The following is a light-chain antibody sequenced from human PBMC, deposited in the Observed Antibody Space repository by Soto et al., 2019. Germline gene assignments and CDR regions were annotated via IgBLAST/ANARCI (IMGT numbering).Light chain of an antibody. CDR3: QQYGSSSYT. Sequence: DIQMTQSPSTLSASVGDRVTITCRASQSISSWLAWYQQKPGKAPKLLIYKASSLESGVPPGFSGSGSGTEFTLTISRLEPEDFAVYYCQQYGSSSYTFGQGTRLEIK. J-gene: IGKJ2*01. V-gene: IGKV1-5*03. CDR1: QSISSW. CDR2: KAS.